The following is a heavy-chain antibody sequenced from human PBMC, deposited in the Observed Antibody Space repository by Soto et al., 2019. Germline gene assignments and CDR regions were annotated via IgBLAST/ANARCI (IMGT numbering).Heavy chain of an antibody. J-gene: IGHJ4*02. CDR2: ICANGGPT. V-gene: IGHV3-23*01. CDR3: EKRPLALRVFDY. Sequence: EVQLLDSGGGVVQPGESLRLSCEASGFTFRNYAMHWVRQAPGKGLEWVSTICANGGPTYYADSVKGRFTISRDNSRDTLLLQMNIMRSDDTAVYYCEKRPLALRVFDYWGQGTLVTVSS. CDR1: GFTFRNYA. D-gene: IGHD4-17*01.